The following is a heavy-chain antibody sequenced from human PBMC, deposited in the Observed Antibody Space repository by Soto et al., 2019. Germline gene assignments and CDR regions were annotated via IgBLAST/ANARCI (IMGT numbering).Heavy chain of an antibody. CDR2: ISAYNGNT. V-gene: IGHV1-18*01. CDR3: ARSSSGPPPDAFDI. D-gene: IGHD6-19*01. Sequence: QVQLVQSGAEVKKPGASVKVSCKASDYTFTNYGISWVRPAPGQGLEWMGWISAYNGNTNYAQKLQGRVTMTTDTSTSTGYMELRSLRSDDTAVYYCARSSSGPPPDAFDIWGQGTMVTVSS. J-gene: IGHJ3*02. CDR1: DYTFTNYG.